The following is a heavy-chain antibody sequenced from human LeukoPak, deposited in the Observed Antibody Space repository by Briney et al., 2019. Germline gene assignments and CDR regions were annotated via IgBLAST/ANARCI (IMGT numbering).Heavy chain of an antibody. V-gene: IGHV3-23*01. D-gene: IGHD1-20*01. CDR3: AKDGYNWIAFDD. CDR2: ISGTGFTT. J-gene: IGHJ4*02. CDR1: GFTLSTYA. Sequence: GGSLRLSCAASGFTLSTYAMHWVRQAPGKGLEWVAYISGTGFTTNYADSVKGRFTISSDSSKNTLFLQMNSLRAEDTAKYYCAKDGYNWIAFDDWGQGTLVTVSS.